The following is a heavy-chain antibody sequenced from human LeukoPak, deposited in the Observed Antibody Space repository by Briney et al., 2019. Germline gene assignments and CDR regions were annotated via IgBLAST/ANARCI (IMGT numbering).Heavy chain of an antibody. V-gene: IGHV3-30*02. J-gene: IGHJ4*02. Sequence: PGGCLRISCAASGVIFSSYGMHWVRQAPGKGLEWGAFIRYDGSNKYCADSVKGRFTISRDNSKNTLYLQMNSLRAEDTAVYYCANIFHQPGYSSGWYYFDYWGQGTLVTVSS. D-gene: IGHD6-19*01. CDR3: ANIFHQPGYSSGWYYFDY. CDR1: GVIFSSYG. CDR2: IRYDGSNK.